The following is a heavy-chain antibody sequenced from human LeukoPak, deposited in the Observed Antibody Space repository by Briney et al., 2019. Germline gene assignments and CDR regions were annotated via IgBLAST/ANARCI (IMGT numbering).Heavy chain of an antibody. D-gene: IGHD3-10*01. CDR2: INTSGST. CDR1: GGSISSYY. J-gene: IGHJ5*02. CDR3: ARDSYYYGSGSYPRLDP. V-gene: IGHV4-4*07. Sequence: SETPSLTCTASGGSISSYYWSWIRQPAGEGVAWIGRINTSGSTNYNPSLKSRVTKSVDTSKNQFSLKLSSVTAADTAVYYCARDSYYYGSGSYPRLDPWGQGTLVTVSS.